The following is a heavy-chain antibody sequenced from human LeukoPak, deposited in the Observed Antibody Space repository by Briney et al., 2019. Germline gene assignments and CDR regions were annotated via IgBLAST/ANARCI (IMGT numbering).Heavy chain of an antibody. V-gene: IGHV3-9*01. D-gene: IGHD3-22*01. CDR3: AKGEYYYDSSGYYYFDY. J-gene: IGHJ4*02. CDR2: ISWNSGSI. Sequence: GGSLRLSCAASGFTFDDYAMHWVRQAPGKGLEWVSGISWNSGSIGYADSVKGRFTISRDNAKNSLYLQMNSLRAEDRALYYCAKGEYYYDSSGYYYFDYWGQGTLVTVSS. CDR1: GFTFDDYA.